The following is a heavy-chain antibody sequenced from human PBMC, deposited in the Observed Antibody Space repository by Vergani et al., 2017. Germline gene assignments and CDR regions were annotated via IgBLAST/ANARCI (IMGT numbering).Heavy chain of an antibody. Sequence: QVQLQESGPGLVKPSETLSLTCTVSGYSISSGYYWGWIRQPPGKGLEWIGSIYHSGSTYYNPSLKSRVTITVDTSKNQFSLKLSSVTAADTAVYYCAGDSGGYVWGSYEALFDPWGQGTLVTVSS. CDR3: AGDSGGYVWGSYEALFDP. CDR2: IYHSGST. V-gene: IGHV4-38-2*02. D-gene: IGHD3-16*01. CDR1: GYSISSGYY. J-gene: IGHJ5*02.